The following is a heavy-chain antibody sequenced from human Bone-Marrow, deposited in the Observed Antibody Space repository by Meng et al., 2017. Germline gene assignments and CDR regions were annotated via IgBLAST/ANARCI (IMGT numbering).Heavy chain of an antibody. CDR3: GDVDTAMVPFDY. D-gene: IGHD5-18*01. Sequence: GGSLRLSCVASGFTFSSYWMHWVRQDPGKGLVWVSRIDTDGSITSYADSVKGRFTISRDNAKNTLFLQMNSLRAEDTAVYYCGDVDTAMVPFDYWGQGTLVTVSS. CDR2: IDTDGSIT. CDR1: GFTFSSYW. J-gene: IGHJ4*02. V-gene: IGHV3-74*01.